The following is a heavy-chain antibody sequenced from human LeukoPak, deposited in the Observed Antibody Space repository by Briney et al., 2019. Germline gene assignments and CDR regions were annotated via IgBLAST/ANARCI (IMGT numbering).Heavy chain of an antibody. J-gene: IGHJ6*02. Sequence: PSETLSLTCTVSDGSISNRVYYWGWIRQPPGKGLEWIGSISYTGSTYYNPSLKRRVTISVDKSKNQFSLKLSSVTAADTAVYYCARDAPSRRYSYGYEWPFYYYGMDVWGQGTTVTVSS. CDR1: DGSISNRVYY. CDR3: ARDAPSRRYSYGYEWPFYYYGMDV. V-gene: IGHV4-39*07. CDR2: ISYTGST. D-gene: IGHD5-18*01.